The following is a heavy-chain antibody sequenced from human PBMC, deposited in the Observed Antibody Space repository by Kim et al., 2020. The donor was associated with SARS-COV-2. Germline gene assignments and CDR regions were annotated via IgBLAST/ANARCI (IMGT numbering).Heavy chain of an antibody. Sequence: DSVKGRFTISRDNAKNSLYLQMNSLRAEDTAVYYCARDRVLGATKGVGDYWGQGTLVTVSS. CDR3: ARDRVLGATKGVGDY. V-gene: IGHV3-48*03. D-gene: IGHD1-26*01. J-gene: IGHJ4*02.